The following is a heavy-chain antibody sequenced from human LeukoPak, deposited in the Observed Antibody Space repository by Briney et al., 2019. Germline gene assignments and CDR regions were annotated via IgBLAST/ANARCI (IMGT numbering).Heavy chain of an antibody. D-gene: IGHD3-10*01. Sequence: PSETLSLTCTVSGDSSSYYYWSWIRQSPGKGLDWIGYINYSGITNYTPSLKSRATMSVDTSKNQLSLKVTSVTAADTAVYYCARGLWFGVPGAFDIWGQGTMVTVSS. CDR1: GDSSSYYY. CDR2: INYSGIT. CDR3: ARGLWFGVPGAFDI. V-gene: IGHV4-59*01. J-gene: IGHJ3*02.